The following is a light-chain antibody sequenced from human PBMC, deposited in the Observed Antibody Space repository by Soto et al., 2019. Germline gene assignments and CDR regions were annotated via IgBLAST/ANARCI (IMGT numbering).Light chain of an antibody. V-gene: IGKV3-15*01. CDR3: QQYNNWPPPWT. Sequence: EIVMTQSPVILSVSPGERASLSCRASQSVNSNLAWYQQKPDQAPRLLIYGASTRATGVPARFSGSGSGTEFTLTISSLQSEDFAVYYCQQYNNWPPPWTFGQGTKVEI. CDR1: QSVNSN. J-gene: IGKJ1*01. CDR2: GAS.